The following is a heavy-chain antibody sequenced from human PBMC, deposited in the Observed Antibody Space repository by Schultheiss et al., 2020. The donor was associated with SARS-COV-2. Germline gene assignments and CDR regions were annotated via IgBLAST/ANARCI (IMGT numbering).Heavy chain of an antibody. CDR3: AKDASYTIVGATYDAFDI. V-gene: IGHV3-74*01. J-gene: IGHJ3*02. D-gene: IGHD1-26*01. CDR1: GFTFSSYA. CDR2: INSDGSST. Sequence: GGSLRLSCAASGFTFSSYAMSWVRQAPGKGLVWVSRINSDGSSTSYADSVKGRFTISRDNAKNTLYLQMNSLRAEDTAVYYCAKDASYTIVGATYDAFDIWGQGTMVTVSS.